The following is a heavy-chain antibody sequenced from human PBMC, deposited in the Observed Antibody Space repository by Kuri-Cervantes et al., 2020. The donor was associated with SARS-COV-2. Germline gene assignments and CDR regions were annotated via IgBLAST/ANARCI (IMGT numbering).Heavy chain of an antibody. Sequence: GGSLRLSCAASGFTFSGHWIHWVRQAPGKGLVWVSRINPDGSYTNNPVSLKGQFTLSRDNAQNMLFLQMNGLRAEDTVVYYCVRDGDHWNFDYWGQGTLVTVSS. V-gene: IGHV3-74*01. CDR1: GFTFSGHW. CDR2: INPDGSYT. CDR3: VRDGDHWNFDY. J-gene: IGHJ4*02. D-gene: IGHD1-1*01.